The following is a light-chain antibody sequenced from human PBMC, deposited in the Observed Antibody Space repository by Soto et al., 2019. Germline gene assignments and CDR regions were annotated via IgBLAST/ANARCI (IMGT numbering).Light chain of an antibody. CDR1: SSNIGADYD. Sequence: QSVLAQPPSVSGAPGQRVTISCTGSSSNIGADYDVHWYQQLPGTAPKLLISGNSNRPSGVPDRFSGSKSGTSASLAITGLQAEDEADYYCQSYDSSLRALVFGGGTKLTVL. J-gene: IGLJ2*01. V-gene: IGLV1-40*01. CDR3: QSYDSSLRALV. CDR2: GNS.